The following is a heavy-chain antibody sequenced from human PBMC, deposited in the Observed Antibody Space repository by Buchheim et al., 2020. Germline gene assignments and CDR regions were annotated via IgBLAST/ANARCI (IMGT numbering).Heavy chain of an antibody. Sequence: QVQLVQSGAEVKKPGSSVKVSCKASGGTFSSYAISWVRQAPGQGLEWMGGIIPIFGTANYAQKFQGRVTITADESTRPAYMELSSLRSEDTAVYYCARDRRGYSGYDWGNSAPGGYRYYYYYGMDVWGQGTT. D-gene: IGHD5-12*01. CDR2: IIPIFGTA. J-gene: IGHJ6*02. CDR3: ARDRRGYSGYDWGNSAPGGYRYYYYYGMDV. V-gene: IGHV1-69*12. CDR1: GGTFSSYA.